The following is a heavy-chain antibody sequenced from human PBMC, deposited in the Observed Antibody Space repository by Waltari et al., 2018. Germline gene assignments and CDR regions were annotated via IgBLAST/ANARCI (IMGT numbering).Heavy chain of an antibody. CDR1: VFTFSSYG. J-gene: IGHJ4*02. D-gene: IGHD1-1*01. CDR3: ASGLGYMDY. Sequence: VQLVESGGGVVKPWRTLRLSGAASVFTFSSYGMHGVRQAPGRGLEWVAVKWYDGSNKYYADSVKGRFTISRDNSKNTLYLQMNSLRAEDTAVYYCASGLGYMDYWGQGTLVTVSS. V-gene: IGHV3-33*01. CDR2: KWYDGSNK.